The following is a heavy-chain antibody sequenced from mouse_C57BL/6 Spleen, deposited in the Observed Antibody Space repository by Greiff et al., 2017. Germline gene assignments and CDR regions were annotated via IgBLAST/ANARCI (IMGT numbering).Heavy chain of an antibody. CDR2: IYPGDGDT. Sequence: HVQLQQSGAELVKPGASVKISCKASGYAFSSYWMNWVKQRPGKGLEWIGQIYPGDGDTNYNGKFKGKATLTADKSSSTAYMQLSSLTSEDSAVYFCASNWDVGYFDYWGQGTTLTVSS. CDR1: GYAFSSYW. J-gene: IGHJ2*01. V-gene: IGHV1-80*01. CDR3: ASNWDVGYFDY. D-gene: IGHD4-1*01.